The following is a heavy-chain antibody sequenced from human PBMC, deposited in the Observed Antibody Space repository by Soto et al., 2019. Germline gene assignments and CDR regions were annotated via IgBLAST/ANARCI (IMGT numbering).Heavy chain of an antibody. J-gene: IGHJ1*01. CDR3: AKDSYGDYVYFQH. CDR2: ISWNSGSI. CDR1: GFTFDDYA. D-gene: IGHD4-17*01. V-gene: IGHV3-9*01. Sequence: GGSLRLSCAASGFTFDDYAMHWVRQAPGKGLEWVSGISWNSGSIGYADSVKGRFTISRDNAKNSLYLQMNSLRAEDTALYYCAKDSYGDYVYFQHWGQGTLVTVSS.